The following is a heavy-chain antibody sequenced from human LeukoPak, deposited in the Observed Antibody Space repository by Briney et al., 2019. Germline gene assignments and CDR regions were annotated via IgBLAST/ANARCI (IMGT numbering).Heavy chain of an antibody. CDR1: GFTVSSNY. CDR2: IYSGGST. D-gene: IGHD6-19*01. J-gene: IGHJ4*02. Sequence: GGSLRLSCAASGFTVSSNYMSWVRQAPGKGLEWVSVIYSGGSTYYADSVKGRFTISRDNFKNTLYLQMNSLRAEDTAVYYCARSSGWYKFDYWGQGTLVTVSS. CDR3: ARSSGWYKFDY. V-gene: IGHV3-53*01.